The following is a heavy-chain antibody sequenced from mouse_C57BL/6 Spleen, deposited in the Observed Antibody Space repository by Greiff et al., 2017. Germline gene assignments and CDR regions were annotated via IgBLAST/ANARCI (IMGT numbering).Heavy chain of an antibody. V-gene: IGHV1-85*01. Sequence: VKVVESGPELVKPGASVKLSCKASGYTFTSYDINWVKQRPGQGLGWIGWIYPRDGSTKYNEKFKGKATLTVDTSSSTAYMELLSLAAEESAVYFCASLDRSGRMDYWGQGTSVTVSS. D-gene: IGHD3-2*02. CDR3: ASLDRSGRMDY. CDR1: GYTFTSYD. J-gene: IGHJ4*01. CDR2: IYPRDGST.